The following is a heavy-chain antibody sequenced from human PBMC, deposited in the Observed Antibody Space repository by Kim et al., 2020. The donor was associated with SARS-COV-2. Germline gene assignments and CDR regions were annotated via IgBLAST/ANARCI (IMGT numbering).Heavy chain of an antibody. Sequence: SLKGRVTISVDTSKNQFSLKLSSVTAADTAVYYCARLGNYYDSSGVGVDYWGQGTLVTVSS. J-gene: IGHJ4*02. V-gene: IGHV4-39*01. CDR3: ARLGNYYDSSGVGVDY. D-gene: IGHD3-22*01.